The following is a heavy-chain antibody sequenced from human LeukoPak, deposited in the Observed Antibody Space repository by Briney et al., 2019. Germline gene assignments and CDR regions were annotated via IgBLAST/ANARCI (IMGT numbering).Heavy chain of an antibody. CDR3: ARHVGIHLWSLYFDY. V-gene: IGHV4-59*08. J-gene: IGHJ4*02. CDR1: GGSISSYY. CDR2: IYSSGST. Sequence: SETLSLTCIVSGGSISSYYWSWIRQPPGKGLEWIGYIYSSGSTDYSPSLKSRATISLDTPNHQFSLKLTSVTAADTAVYHCARHVGIHLWSLYFDYWGQGSLVSVSS. D-gene: IGHD5-18*01.